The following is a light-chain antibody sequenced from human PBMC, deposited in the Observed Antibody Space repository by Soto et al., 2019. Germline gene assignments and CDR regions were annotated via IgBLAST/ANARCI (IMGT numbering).Light chain of an antibody. CDR1: QSVGSAY. J-gene: IGKJ3*01. V-gene: IGKV3-20*01. CDR2: GAS. Sequence: EIVLTQSPGTLSLSPGERATLSCRASQSVGSAYLAWYQQKPGQAPRLLIYGASSRATGIPDRFSGSGSGTDFTLTISRLEPEDFAVYSCQLYGTSPCTFGPGTKVDIK. CDR3: QLYGTSPCT.